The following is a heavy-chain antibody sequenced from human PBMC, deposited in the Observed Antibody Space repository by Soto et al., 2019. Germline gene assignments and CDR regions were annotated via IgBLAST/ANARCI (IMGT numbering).Heavy chain of an antibody. V-gene: IGHV5-51*01. D-gene: IGHD6-19*01. CDR3: ARSRRGAYSSGWYSPSGYYNYGIDV. CDR2: IYPGDSDT. Sequence: RGESLKISCKGSGYRFTNYWIGWVRQMPGKGLEWMGIIYPGDSDTRYSPSFQGQVTISADKSINTAYLQWSSLKASDTAMYYCARSRRGAYSSGWYSPSGYYNYGIDVWGQGTKVTVSS. J-gene: IGHJ6*02. CDR1: GYRFTNYW.